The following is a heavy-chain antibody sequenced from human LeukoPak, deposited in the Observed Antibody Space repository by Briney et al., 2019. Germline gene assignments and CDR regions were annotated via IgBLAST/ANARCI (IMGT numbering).Heavy chain of an antibody. CDR1: GFTFSSYG. V-gene: IGHV3-30*18. D-gene: IGHD6-13*01. J-gene: IGHJ5*02. CDR3: AKGGSSWYTENWFDP. Sequence: GGSLRLSCAASGFTFSSYGMHWVRQAPGKGLEWVAVISYDGSNKYYADSVKGRFTISRDNSKNTVYLQMNSLRAEDAAVYYCAKGGSSWYTENWFDPWGQGTLVTVSS. CDR2: ISYDGSNK.